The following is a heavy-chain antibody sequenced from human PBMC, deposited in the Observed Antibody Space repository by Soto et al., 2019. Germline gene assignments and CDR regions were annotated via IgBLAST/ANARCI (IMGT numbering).Heavy chain of an antibody. CDR2: INPSGGST. D-gene: IGHD5-12*01. CDR3: AREGVAPYYYYGMDV. V-gene: IGHV1-46*01. J-gene: IGHJ6*02. CDR1: GYTFTSYY. Sequence: ASVKVSCKASGYTFTSYYMHWVRQAPGQGLEWMGIINPSGGSTDYAQKFQGRVTMTRDTSTSTVHMEVRSLRSDDTAVYYCAREGVAPYYYYGMDVWGQGTPVTSP.